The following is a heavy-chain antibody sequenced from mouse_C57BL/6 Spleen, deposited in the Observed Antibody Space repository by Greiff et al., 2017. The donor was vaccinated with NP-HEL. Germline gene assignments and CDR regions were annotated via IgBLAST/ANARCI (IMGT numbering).Heavy chain of an antibody. CDR1: GYTFTSYW. CDR2: IHPNSGST. D-gene: IGHD3-2*02. Sequence: QVQLQQSGAELVKPGASVKLSCKASGYTFTSYWMHWVKQRPGQGLEWIGMIHPNSGSTNYNEKFKSKATLTVDKSSSTAYMQLSSLTSEDSAVYYCAREGDSSGYVAYWGQGTLVTVSA. V-gene: IGHV1-64*01. CDR3: AREGDSSGYVAY. J-gene: IGHJ3*01.